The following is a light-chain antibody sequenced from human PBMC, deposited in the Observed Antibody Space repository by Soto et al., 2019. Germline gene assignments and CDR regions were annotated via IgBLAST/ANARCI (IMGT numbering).Light chain of an antibody. Sequence: EIVLTQSPATLSLSPGERATLSCRASQSVSSYLAWYQQKPGQAPRLLIYDASNRATGIPARFSGSGSGTDFTLTISSLEPEAFAVYYCQQRSNWPGTFGPGTKVEIK. V-gene: IGKV3-11*01. J-gene: IGKJ1*01. CDR2: DAS. CDR1: QSVSSY. CDR3: QQRSNWPGT.